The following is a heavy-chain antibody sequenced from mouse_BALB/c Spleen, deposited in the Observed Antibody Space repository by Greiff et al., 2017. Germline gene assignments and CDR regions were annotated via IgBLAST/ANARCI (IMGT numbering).Heavy chain of an antibody. CDR1: GFTFSSFG. J-gene: IGHJ2*01. D-gene: IGHD2-1*01. CDR3: ARSGGYGKPYFDY. CDR2: ISSGSSTI. V-gene: IGHV5-17*02. Sequence: EVKLMESGGGLVQPGGSRKLSCAASGFTFSSFGMHWVRQAPEKGLEWVAYISSGSSTIYYADTVKGRFTISRDNPKNTLFLQMTSLRSEDTAMYYCARSGGYGKPYFDYWGQGTTLTVSS.